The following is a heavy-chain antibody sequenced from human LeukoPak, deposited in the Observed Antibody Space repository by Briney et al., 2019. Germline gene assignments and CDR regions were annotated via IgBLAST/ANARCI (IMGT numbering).Heavy chain of an antibody. CDR1: GGSINSYY. CDR2: IYNSGNT. J-gene: IGHJ4*02. CDR3: ARRGNWGFFDY. D-gene: IGHD7-27*01. V-gene: IGHV4-59*01. Sequence: SETLSLTCTVSGGSINSYYWSWIRLPPGKGLEWIGYIYNSGNTKYNPSLKSRVTISADTSKSQFSLKLCSVTAADTAVYYCARRGNWGFFDYWGQGTLVTVSS.